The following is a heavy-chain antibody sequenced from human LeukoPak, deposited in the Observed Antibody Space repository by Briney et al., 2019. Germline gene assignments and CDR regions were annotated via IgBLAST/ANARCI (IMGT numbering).Heavy chain of an antibody. D-gene: IGHD2-21*01. CDR1: GGSISSSHYY. CDR3: ARHPKFSVVVIDIFDY. Sequence: SETLSLTCTVSGGSISSSHYYWGWIRQPPGKGLEWMGSVYYTGSAYYNPSLKSRVTISVDTSKNQFSLKLSSVTAADTAVYYCARHPKFSVVVIDIFDYWGQGTLVTVSS. J-gene: IGHJ4*02. CDR2: VYYTGSA. V-gene: IGHV4-39*01.